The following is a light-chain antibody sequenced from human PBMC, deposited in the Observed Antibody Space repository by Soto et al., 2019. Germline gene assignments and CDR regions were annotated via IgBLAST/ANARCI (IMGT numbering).Light chain of an antibody. CDR2: DAS. J-gene: IGKJ2*01. CDR1: QSVSSY. V-gene: IGKV3-11*01. Sequence: EIVLTQSPATLSLSPGERATLSCRASQSVSSYLAWYQQKPGQAPRLLIYDASNRATGIPARFSGSGSGTDVTLTISSLEPEDVAVYYCQQRGNWPRTFGQGTKLEIK. CDR3: QQRGNWPRT.